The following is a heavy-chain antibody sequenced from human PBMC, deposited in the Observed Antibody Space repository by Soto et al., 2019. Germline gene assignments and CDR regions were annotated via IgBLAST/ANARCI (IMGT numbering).Heavy chain of an antibody. D-gene: IGHD6-19*01. CDR3: AKARKYSSPYDS. CDR2: ISGGGSTT. CDR1: GFMFGSYA. Sequence: EVQLLESGGGLVQPGGSLRLSCATSGFMFGSYAMNWVRQAPGKGLEWESVISGGGSTTNYADSVRGRFTTSRDSSTDTVYLQMYSLRVEDTAVYYCAKARKYSSPYDSWGQGTLVTVSS. V-gene: IGHV3-23*01. J-gene: IGHJ5*01.